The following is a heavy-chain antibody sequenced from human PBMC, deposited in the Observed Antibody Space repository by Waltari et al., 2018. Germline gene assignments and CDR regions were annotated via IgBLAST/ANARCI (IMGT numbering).Heavy chain of an antibody. CDR3: ARHHYYGSGSYWNYYYYGMDV. J-gene: IGHJ6*02. Sequence: QVQLGQSGAEVKKPGSSVNVSCKASGGTFRSYAISWVGQAPGQGLEWMGGIIPICGTANYAQKYQGRVTITTDESTSTAYMALSSLRSEDTAVYYCARHHYYGSGSYWNYYYYGMDVWGQGTTVTVSS. CDR1: GGTFRSYA. V-gene: IGHV1-69*05. D-gene: IGHD3-10*01. CDR2: IIPICGTA.